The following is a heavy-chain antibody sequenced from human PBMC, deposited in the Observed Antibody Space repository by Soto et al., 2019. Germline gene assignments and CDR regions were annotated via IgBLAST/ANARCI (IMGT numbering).Heavy chain of an antibody. CDR1: GFTFTFYA. CDR3: AKEEDSGGYKGFSFDF. J-gene: IGHJ4*02. Sequence: GGSLRLSCAASGFTFTFYAMSWVRQAPGKGLQWVSGITGSGDITYYADSVKDRFTISRDNSKNTLYLQMNSLRAEDTAVYYCAKEEDSGGYKGFSFDFWGQGSLVTVSS. CDR2: ITGSGDIT. V-gene: IGHV3-23*01. D-gene: IGHD3-22*01.